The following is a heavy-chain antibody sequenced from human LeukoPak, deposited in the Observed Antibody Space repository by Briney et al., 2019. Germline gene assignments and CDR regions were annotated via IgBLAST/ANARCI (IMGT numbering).Heavy chain of an antibody. CDR2: LFTSGTT. V-gene: IGHV4-61*09. Sequence: SETLSLTCTVSGGSISSGSYYWTWIRQPAGKGLEWIGHLFTSGTTSYNPSLQSRVTISADTSKHQFSLRLTSVTAADTAVYYCARAGGSVGWYGTIDSWGQGTLVTVSS. CDR1: GGSISSGSYY. J-gene: IGHJ4*02. CDR3: ARAGGSVGWYGTIDS. D-gene: IGHD6-19*01.